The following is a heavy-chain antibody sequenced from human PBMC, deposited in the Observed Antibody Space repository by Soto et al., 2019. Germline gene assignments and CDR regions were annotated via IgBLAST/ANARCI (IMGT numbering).Heavy chain of an antibody. Sequence: ASVKVSCKASGYTFTGYYMHWVRQAPGQGLEWMGWINPNSGGTNYAQKFQGWVTMTRDTSISTAYMELSRLRSDDTAVYYCARDRRPAIFGVVSGLGHFDFWGQGTLVTVSS. J-gene: IGHJ4*02. CDR1: GYTFTGYY. CDR2: INPNSGGT. CDR3: ARDRRPAIFGVVSGLGHFDF. D-gene: IGHD3-3*01. V-gene: IGHV1-2*04.